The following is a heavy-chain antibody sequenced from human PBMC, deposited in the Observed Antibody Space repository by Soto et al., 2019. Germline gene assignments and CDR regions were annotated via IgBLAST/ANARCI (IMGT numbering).Heavy chain of an antibody. Sequence: LRLSCAASGFTFIASSMHWVRQASGKGLEWVGRIRNKAHNYATAYGASVKDRFTISRDDSKNTVYLQMDSLKIEDTAVYYCTRLFGVVPTGGGPYNWFDPWGQGTLVTVSS. CDR1: GFTFIASS. J-gene: IGHJ5*02. V-gene: IGHV3-73*01. D-gene: IGHD2-2*01. CDR2: IRNKAHNYAT. CDR3: TRLFGVVPTGGGPYNWFDP.